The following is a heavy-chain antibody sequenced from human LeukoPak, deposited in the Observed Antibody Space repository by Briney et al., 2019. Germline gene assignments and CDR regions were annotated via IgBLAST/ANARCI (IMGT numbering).Heavy chain of an antibody. CDR1: GYTFTNFG. J-gene: IGHJ4*02. V-gene: IGHV1-18*01. CDR3: ARPRGSSSRGDFDY. Sequence: ASVKVSCKASGYTFTNFGITWVRQAPGQGLEWMGWISAYNANTNYAQKLQGRVTMTTDTSTSTAYMELRSLRSDDTAVYYCARPRGSSSRGDFDYWGQGTLVTVSS. D-gene: IGHD6-13*01. CDR2: ISAYNANT.